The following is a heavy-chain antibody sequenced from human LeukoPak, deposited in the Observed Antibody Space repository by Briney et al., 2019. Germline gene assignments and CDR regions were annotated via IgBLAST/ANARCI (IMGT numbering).Heavy chain of an antibody. V-gene: IGHV5-51*01. Sequence: GESLKISCKGFGYSFTSYWIGWVRQMLGKGLEWMGIIYPGDSDTRYSPAFQGQVTISADESISTAYLQWSSLKASDSAMYYCARRHRTYTYGYGPTYYYYYMDVWGKGTTVTVSS. CDR3: ARRHRTYTYGYGPTYYYYYMDV. J-gene: IGHJ6*03. CDR1: GYSFTSYW. D-gene: IGHD5-18*01. CDR2: IYPGDSDT.